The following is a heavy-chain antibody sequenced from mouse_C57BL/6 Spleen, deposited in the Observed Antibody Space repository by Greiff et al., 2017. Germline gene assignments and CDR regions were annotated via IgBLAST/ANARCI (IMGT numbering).Heavy chain of an antibody. CDR2: IYWDDDK. J-gene: IGHJ2*01. CDR1: GFSLSTSGMG. D-gene: IGHD2-1*01. CDR3: ARGYYGTLAY. Sequence: QVTLKESGPGILQSSQTLSLSCSSSGFSLSTSGMGVSRIRQPSGQGLESLVHIYWDDDKRYNPSLKSRVTISKDTSRNQVILRITSVDTADTATYYCARGYYGTLAYWGQGTTLTVSA. V-gene: IGHV8-12*01.